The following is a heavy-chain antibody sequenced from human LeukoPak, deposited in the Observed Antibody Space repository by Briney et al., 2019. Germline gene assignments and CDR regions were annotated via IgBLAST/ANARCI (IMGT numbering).Heavy chain of an antibody. CDR1: GGSISSYY. CDR3: ARVGREQQLDIFDY. Sequence: PSETLSLTCTVSGGSISSYYWSWTRQPAGKGLEWIGRIYTSGSTNYNPSLKSRVTMSVDTSKNQFSLKLSSVTAADTAVYYCARVGREQQLDIFDYWGQGTLVTVSS. V-gene: IGHV4-4*07. J-gene: IGHJ4*02. CDR2: IYTSGST. D-gene: IGHD6-13*01.